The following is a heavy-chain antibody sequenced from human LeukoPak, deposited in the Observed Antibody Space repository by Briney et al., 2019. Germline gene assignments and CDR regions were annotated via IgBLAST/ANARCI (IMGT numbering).Heavy chain of an antibody. CDR3: ATVLRGVIITNSLDY. V-gene: IGHV1-24*01. Sequence: ASVKVSCKVSGYTLTELSMHWVRQAPGKGLEWMGGFDPEDGETIYAQKFQGRVTMTEDTSTDTAYMELSSLRSEDTAVYYCATVLRGVIITNSLDYWGQGTLVTVSS. D-gene: IGHD3-10*01. CDR2: FDPEDGET. J-gene: IGHJ4*02. CDR1: GYTLTELS.